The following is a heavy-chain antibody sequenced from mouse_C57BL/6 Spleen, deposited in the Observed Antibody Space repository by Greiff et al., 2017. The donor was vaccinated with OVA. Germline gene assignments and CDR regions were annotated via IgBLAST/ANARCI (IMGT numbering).Heavy chain of an antibody. D-gene: IGHD1-1*01. V-gene: IGHV1-81*01. Sequence: QVQLQQPGAELGRPGASVKLSCKASGYTFTSYGISWVKQRTGQGLEWIGELYPRSGNTYYNEKLKGKATLTVDKSSSTAYMGLRSLTSEDAADYFCAKAICDYGMDYWGQGTSVTVSA. J-gene: IGHJ4*01. CDR2: LYPRSGNT. CDR1: GYTFTSYG. CDR3: AKAICDYGMDY.